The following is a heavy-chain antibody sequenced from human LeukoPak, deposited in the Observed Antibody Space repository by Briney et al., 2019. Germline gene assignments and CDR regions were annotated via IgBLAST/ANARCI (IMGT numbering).Heavy chain of an antibody. CDR1: GFTFSSYS. Sequence: GGSLRLSCAASGFTFSSYSMNWVHQAPGKGLEWVSYISSSSSTIYYADSVKGRFTISRDNAKNSLYLQMNSLRAEDTAVYYCGRRYYDFWSGYWSPLDYWGQGTLVTVSS. CDR2: ISSSSSTI. V-gene: IGHV3-48*04. J-gene: IGHJ4*02. CDR3: GRRYYDFWSGYWSPLDY. D-gene: IGHD3-3*01.